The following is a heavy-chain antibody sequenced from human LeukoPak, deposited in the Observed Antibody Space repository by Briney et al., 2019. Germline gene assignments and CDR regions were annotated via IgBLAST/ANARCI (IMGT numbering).Heavy chain of an antibody. D-gene: IGHD2-2*02. CDR1: GYTFTGYH. Sequence: GASVKVSCKASGYTFTGYHMHWVRQAPGQGLEWMGWINPNSGGTNYAQRFQGRVTMTRDTSISTAYMELSRLRSDDTAVYYCARVACSSTSCYTSYFDYWGQGTLVTVSS. J-gene: IGHJ4*02. CDR3: ARVACSSTSCYTSYFDY. CDR2: INPNSGGT. V-gene: IGHV1-2*02.